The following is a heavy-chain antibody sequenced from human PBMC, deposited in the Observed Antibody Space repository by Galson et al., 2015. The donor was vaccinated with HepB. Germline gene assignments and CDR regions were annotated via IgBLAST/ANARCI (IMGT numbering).Heavy chain of an antibody. CDR2: IYYSGST. CDR1: GGSISSSSYY. V-gene: IGHV4-39*06. D-gene: IGHD2-2*01. J-gene: IGHJ5*02. CDR3: ARDQDIVVVPASRWFDP. Sequence: LSLTCTVSGGSISSSSYYWGWIRQPPGKGLEWIGSIYYSGSTYYNPSLKSRVTISVDTSKNQFPLKLSSVTAADTAVYYCARDQDIVVVPASRWFDPWGQGTLVTVSS.